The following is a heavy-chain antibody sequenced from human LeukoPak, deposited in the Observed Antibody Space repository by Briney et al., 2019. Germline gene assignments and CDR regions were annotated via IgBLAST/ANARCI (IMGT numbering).Heavy chain of an antibody. J-gene: IGHJ4*02. CDR1: GGSISSSSYY. Sequence: SETLSLTCTVSGGSISSSSYYWGWIRQPPGKGLEWIGSIYYSGSTYYNPSLKSRVTISVDTSKNQFSLKLSSVTAADTAVYYCARGGHYGPGDFDYWGQGTLVTVSS. D-gene: IGHD3-3*01. CDR2: IYYSGST. V-gene: IGHV4-39*07. CDR3: ARGGHYGPGDFDY.